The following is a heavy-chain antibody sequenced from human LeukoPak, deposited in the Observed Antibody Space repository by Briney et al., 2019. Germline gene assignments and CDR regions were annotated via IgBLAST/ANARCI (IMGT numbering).Heavy chain of an antibody. D-gene: IGHD3-3*01. CDR1: GFSFRSYW. V-gene: IGHV3-7*01. Sequence: GGSLRLSCAASGFSFRSYWMTWVRRAPGKGLEWVADIKKDGSERYYVDSVKGRFTISRDNAKNSVFLQMNSLRVEDTAVYYCSWSGEADWGQGTLVTVSS. CDR3: SWSGEAD. J-gene: IGHJ4*02. CDR2: IKKDGSER.